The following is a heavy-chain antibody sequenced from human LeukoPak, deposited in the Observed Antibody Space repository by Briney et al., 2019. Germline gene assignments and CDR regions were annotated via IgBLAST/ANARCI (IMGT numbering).Heavy chain of an antibody. CDR1: GYTFTNYY. J-gene: IGHJ4*02. D-gene: IGHD3-10*01. CDR2: INPGGRST. V-gene: IGHV1-46*01. Sequence: GASVKVSCKASGYTFTNYYIHWVRQAPGQGLEWMGIINPGGRSTSYAQKFQGRVTMTRDTSTSTVYMELSSLRSEDTAVYYCAREVVRGVSLQEFDYWGQGTLVTVSS. CDR3: AREVVRGVSLQEFDY.